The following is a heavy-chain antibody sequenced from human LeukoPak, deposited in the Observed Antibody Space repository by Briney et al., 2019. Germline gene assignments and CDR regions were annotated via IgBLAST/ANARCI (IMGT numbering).Heavy chain of an antibody. Sequence: SETLSLTCTVSGGSISSYYWSWIRQPPGKGLEWIGYIYYSGSTNYNPSLKSRVTISIDTSKNQFSLKLSSVIAADTAVYYCARDDIIVGAANWGQGTLVTVSS. D-gene: IGHD1-26*01. J-gene: IGHJ4*02. CDR2: IYYSGST. V-gene: IGHV4-59*01. CDR1: GGSISSYY. CDR3: ARDDIIVGAAN.